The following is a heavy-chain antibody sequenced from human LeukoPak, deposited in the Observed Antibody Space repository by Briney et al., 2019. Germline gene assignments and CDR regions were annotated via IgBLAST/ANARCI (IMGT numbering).Heavy chain of an antibody. D-gene: IGHD6-6*01. Sequence: TSETLSLTCTVSGYSISSGYYWGWIRQPPGKGLEWIGSIYHSGSTYYNPSLKSRVTISVDTSKNQFSLKLSSVTAADTAVYYCARVQLGVSSSYYYYYMDVWGKGTTVTVSS. CDR3: ARVQLGVSSSYYYYYMDV. J-gene: IGHJ6*03. CDR2: IYHSGST. CDR1: GYSISSGYY. V-gene: IGHV4-38-2*02.